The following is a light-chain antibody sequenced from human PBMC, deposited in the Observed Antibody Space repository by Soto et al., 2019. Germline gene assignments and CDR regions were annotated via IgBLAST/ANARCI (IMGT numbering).Light chain of an antibody. CDR2: TVS. CDR1: QTISSNF. V-gene: IGKV3-20*01. J-gene: IGKJ1*01. Sequence: EIVLTQSPVTLSLSPGDTATLSCRASQTISSNFLAWYQQKPGQAPRLLIYTVSTRATGIPDRFSGSGSGTNFTLTISRLEPDDFAVYHCQQCGSSPWTFGQGTKVEIK. CDR3: QQCGSSPWT.